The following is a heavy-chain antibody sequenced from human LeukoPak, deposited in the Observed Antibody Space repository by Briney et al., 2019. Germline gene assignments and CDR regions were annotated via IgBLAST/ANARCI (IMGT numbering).Heavy chain of an antibody. D-gene: IGHD2-21*02. CDR1: GFTFSSYA. J-gene: IGHJ4*02. V-gene: IGHV3-30-3*01. CDR3: ARDVGWDSSLVTTTRSDY. Sequence: PGGSLRLSCAASGFTFSSYAMHWVRQAPGKGLEWVAVISYDGSNKYYADSVKGRFTISRDNSKNTLYLQMNSLRAEDTAVYYCARDVGWDSSLVTTTRSDYWGQGTLVTVSS. CDR2: ISYDGSNK.